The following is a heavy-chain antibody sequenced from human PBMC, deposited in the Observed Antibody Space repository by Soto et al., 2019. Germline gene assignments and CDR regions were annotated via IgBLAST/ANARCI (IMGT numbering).Heavy chain of an antibody. V-gene: IGHV3-23*01. CDR1: GFTFSRYV. J-gene: IGHJ4*02. D-gene: IGHD2-2*01. CDR3: ARVPDLNYCSRTSCPYYFDY. CDR2: INSTGEST. Sequence: GGSLRLSCVASGFTFSRYVMSWVRQAPGKGLEWVSTINSTGESTYYADSVKGRFTVSRDNSKNSLYLQMNSLRAEDTAVYYCARVPDLNYCSRTSCPYYFDYWGQGALVTVSS.